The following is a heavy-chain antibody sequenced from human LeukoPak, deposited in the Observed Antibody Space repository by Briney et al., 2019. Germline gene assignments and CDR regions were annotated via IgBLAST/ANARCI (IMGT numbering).Heavy chain of an antibody. V-gene: IGHV4-4*07. Sequence: SETLSLTCTVSGGSISSYYWSWIRQPAGKGLEWIGRIYTSGSTIYNPSLKSRVTMSVDASKNQFSLKLSSVTAADTAVYYCARAAWAYYYDSSGYLSPYNWFDPWGQGTLVTVSS. J-gene: IGHJ5*02. D-gene: IGHD3-22*01. CDR2: IYTSGST. CDR3: ARAAWAYYYDSSGYLSPYNWFDP. CDR1: GGSISSYY.